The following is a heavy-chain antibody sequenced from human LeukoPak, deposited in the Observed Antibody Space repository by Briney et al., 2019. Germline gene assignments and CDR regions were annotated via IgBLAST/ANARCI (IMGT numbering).Heavy chain of an antibody. Sequence: KPSETLSLTCTVSGGSISSGGYYWSWIRQHPGKGLERIGYIYYSGSTYYNPSLKSRVTISVDTSKNQFSLKLSSVTAADTAVYYCAARHDYSNYVGYWGQGTLVTVSS. J-gene: IGHJ4*02. V-gene: IGHV4-31*03. CDR3: AARHDYSNYVGY. CDR1: GGSISSGGYY. CDR2: IYYSGST. D-gene: IGHD4-11*01.